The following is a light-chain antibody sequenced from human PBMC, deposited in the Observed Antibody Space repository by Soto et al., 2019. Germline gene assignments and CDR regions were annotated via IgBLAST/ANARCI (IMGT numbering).Light chain of an antibody. CDR1: SSNIGSKT. Sequence: QSVLTQPPSASGTPGQRLTISCSGSSSNIGSKTVNWYQQLPGTAPKLLIYSNYQRPSGVPDRFSGSKSGTSASLAISGLQSEDEADNYCSAWDASLNGYGFGTGTKLTVL. V-gene: IGLV1-44*01. J-gene: IGLJ1*01. CDR2: SNY. CDR3: SAWDASLNGYG.